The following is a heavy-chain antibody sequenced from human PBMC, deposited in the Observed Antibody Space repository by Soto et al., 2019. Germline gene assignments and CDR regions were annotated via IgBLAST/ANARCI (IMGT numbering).Heavy chain of an antibody. J-gene: IGHJ1*01. Sequence: PSETLSLTCTVSGGSISSSTYYWGWIRQPPGKGLEWIGSIYYSGSTYYNPSLKSRGTISVDTSKNQFSLKLSSVTAEATVVYYGTRRGIVVVLYSWGQGTLVTVSS. CDR2: IYYSGST. V-gene: IGHV4-39*01. CDR3: TRRGIVVVLYS. CDR1: GGSISSSTYY. D-gene: IGHD3-22*01.